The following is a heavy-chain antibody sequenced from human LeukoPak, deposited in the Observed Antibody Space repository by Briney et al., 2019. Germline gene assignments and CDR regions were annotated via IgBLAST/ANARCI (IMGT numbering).Heavy chain of an antibody. D-gene: IGHD6-13*01. Sequence: SVNVSCKASGGTFSSYAISWVRQAPGQGREWMGGIIPIFGTANYAKKFQGRVTITTDESTSTAYMELSSLRSEDTAVYYCARGIAAADGDYYYMDVWGKGTTVTVSS. V-gene: IGHV1-69*05. CDR3: ARGIAAADGDYYYMDV. CDR1: GGTFSSYA. CDR2: IIPIFGTA. J-gene: IGHJ6*03.